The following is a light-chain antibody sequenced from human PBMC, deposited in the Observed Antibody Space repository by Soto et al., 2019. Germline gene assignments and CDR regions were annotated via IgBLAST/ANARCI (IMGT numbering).Light chain of an antibody. Sequence: EIVLTQSPVTLSLSAGERATLSCMASQSVSSSYLAWYQQKPGQAPRLLIYGASSRATGIPDRFSGSGSGTDFTLTISSLEPEDFAVYYCQQRSKWPITFGQGTRLEIK. CDR1: QSVSSSY. J-gene: IGKJ5*01. CDR2: GAS. CDR3: QQRSKWPIT. V-gene: IGKV3D-20*02.